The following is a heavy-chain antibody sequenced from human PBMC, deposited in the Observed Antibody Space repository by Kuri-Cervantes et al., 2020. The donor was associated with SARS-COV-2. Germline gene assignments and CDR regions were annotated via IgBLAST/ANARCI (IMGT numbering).Heavy chain of an antibody. Sequence: SQTLSLTCAVYGGSFSGYYWSWIRHPPGKGLEWIGEINHSGSTNYNPSLKSRVTISGDTSKNQFSLQLNSVTPEDTAVYYCARGRRTAWLVATYYYGMDVWGQGTTVTVSS. CDR2: INHSGST. V-gene: IGHV4-34*01. CDR1: GGSFSGYY. J-gene: IGHJ6*02. CDR3: ARGRRTAWLVATYYYGMDV. D-gene: IGHD6-19*01.